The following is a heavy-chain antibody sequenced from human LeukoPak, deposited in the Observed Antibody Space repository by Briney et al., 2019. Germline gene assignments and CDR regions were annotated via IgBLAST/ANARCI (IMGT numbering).Heavy chain of an antibody. Sequence: SETLSLTCTVSGASISISSYYWGWIRQPPGKGLEWIGSIYYSGSTYYNPSLKSRVTISVDTSKNQFSLKVRSVTAADTAVYYCARTTEDCSSTSCYQYWFDPWGQGTLVTVSS. J-gene: IGHJ5*02. D-gene: IGHD2-2*01. V-gene: IGHV4-39*07. CDR1: GASISISSYY. CDR2: IYYSGST. CDR3: ARTTEDCSSTSCYQYWFDP.